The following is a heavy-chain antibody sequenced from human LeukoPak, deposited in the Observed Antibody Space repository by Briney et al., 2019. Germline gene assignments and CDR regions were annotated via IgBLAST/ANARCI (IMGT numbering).Heavy chain of an antibody. J-gene: IGHJ4*02. CDR2: ISSSSSYI. D-gene: IGHD3-22*01. V-gene: IGHV3-21*01. CDR1: GFTFSSYS. Sequence: PGGSLRLSCAASGFTFSSYSMNWVRQAPGKGLEWVSSISSSSSYIYYADSVKGRFTISRDNAKNSLYLQMNSLRAEDTAVYYCAKGLNSYDSSGYPSWGQGTLVTVSS. CDR3: AKGLNSYDSSGYPS.